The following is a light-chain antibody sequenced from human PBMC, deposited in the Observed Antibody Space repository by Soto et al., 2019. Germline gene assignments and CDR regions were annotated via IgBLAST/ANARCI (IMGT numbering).Light chain of an antibody. CDR1: QSVSSY. CDR3: QQLKSYPLS. V-gene: IGKV3-11*01. Sequence: EIVLTQSPATLSLSPGERATLSCRASQSVSSYLAWYQQKPGQAPRLLIYDASNRATGIPARFSGSGSGTEFTLTISSLQPEDFATYYCQQLKSYPLSFGGGTKVEI. J-gene: IGKJ4*01. CDR2: DAS.